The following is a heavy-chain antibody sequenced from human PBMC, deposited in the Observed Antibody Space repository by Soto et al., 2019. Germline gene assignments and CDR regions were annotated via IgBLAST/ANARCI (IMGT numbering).Heavy chain of an antibody. D-gene: IGHD4-17*01. CDR3: STAPGFFDY. V-gene: IGHV3-66*01. CDR2: IYSGGSA. CDR1: GFSVSTNF. Sequence: EVQLVDSGGGLVQPGGSLRLSCAASGFSVSTNFMAWVRQAPGKGLEWVSVIYSGGSAYYADSVRGRFTISRDSSKNTLYLQMNSLRAEDTAVYYCSTAPGFFDYWGQGTLVTVYS. J-gene: IGHJ4*02.